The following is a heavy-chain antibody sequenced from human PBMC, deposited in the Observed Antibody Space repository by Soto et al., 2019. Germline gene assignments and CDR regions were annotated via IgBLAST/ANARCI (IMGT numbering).Heavy chain of an antibody. J-gene: IGHJ6*02. CDR1: GFTFSSYW. CDR2: IKQDGSEK. D-gene: IGHD6-19*01. V-gene: IGHV3-7*01. Sequence: GGSLRLSCAASGFTFSSYWMSWVRQAPGKGLEWVANIKQDGSEKYYVDSVKGRFTISRDNAKNSLYLQMNSLRAEDTAVYYCARDYNPSSGWYLSYYYGMDVWGQGTTVTVSS. CDR3: ARDYNPSSGWYLSYYYGMDV.